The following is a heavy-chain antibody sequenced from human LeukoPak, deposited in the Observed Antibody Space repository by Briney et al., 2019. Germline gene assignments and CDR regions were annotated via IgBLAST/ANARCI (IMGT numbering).Heavy chain of an antibody. J-gene: IGHJ4*02. V-gene: IGHV4-39*01. Sequence: SETLSLTCTVSGGSISSRSYYWGWIRQPPGKGLEWIGIIYYSGSTYSNPSLRSRVTISVDTSKNQFSLKLSSVTAADTAVYYCARTWDIVATVDYWGQGTLVTVSS. CDR1: GGSISSRSYY. CDR2: IYYSGST. D-gene: IGHD5-12*01. CDR3: ARTWDIVATVDY.